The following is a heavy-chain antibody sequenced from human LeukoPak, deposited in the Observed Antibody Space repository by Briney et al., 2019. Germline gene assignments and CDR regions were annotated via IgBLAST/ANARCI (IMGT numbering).Heavy chain of an antibody. D-gene: IGHD6-13*01. V-gene: IGHV3-23*01. CDR2: ISGSGGST. CDR1: GFTFSSYA. CDR3: AKASVRYSSSWFFSTFDY. Sequence: GGSLRLSCAASGFTFSSYAMSWVRQAPGKGLEWVSAISGSGGSTYYADSVKGRFTISRDNAKNSLYLQMNSLRAEDTALYYCAKASVRYSSSWFFSTFDYWGQGTLVTVSS. J-gene: IGHJ4*02.